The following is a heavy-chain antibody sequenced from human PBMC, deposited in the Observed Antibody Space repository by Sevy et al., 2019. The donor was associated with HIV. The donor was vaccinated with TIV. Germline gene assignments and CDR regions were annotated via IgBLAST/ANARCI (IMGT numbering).Heavy chain of an antibody. D-gene: IGHD2-2*01. V-gene: IGHV3-30*02. CDR3: AKVLHIVVVPAAIDYYYGMDV. CDR2: IRFDGTIK. Sequence: GGSLRLSCAASGFTFSTYGMHWVRQAPGKGLEWVAFIRFDGTIKYFTDSVKGRLTISRDNSKNTLYLQMNSLRAEDTAVYFCAKVLHIVVVPAAIDYYYGMDVWGQGTTVTVSS. J-gene: IGHJ6*02. CDR1: GFTFSTYG.